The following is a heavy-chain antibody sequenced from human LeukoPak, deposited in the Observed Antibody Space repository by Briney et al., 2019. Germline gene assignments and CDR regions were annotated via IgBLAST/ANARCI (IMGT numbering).Heavy chain of an antibody. CDR2: IYHSGST. Sequence: PSETLSLTCAVSGGSISSGGYSWSWIRQPPGKGLEWIGYIYHSGSTYYNPSLKSRVTISVDRSKNQFSLKLSSVTAADTAVYYCARRGYSSGSYYIDYWGQGTLVTVSS. D-gene: IGHD6-19*01. J-gene: IGHJ4*02. CDR3: ARRGYSSGSYYIDY. V-gene: IGHV4-30-2*01. CDR1: GGSISSGGYS.